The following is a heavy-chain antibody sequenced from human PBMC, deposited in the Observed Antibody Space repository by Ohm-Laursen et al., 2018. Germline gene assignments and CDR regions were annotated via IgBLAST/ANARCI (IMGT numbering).Heavy chain of an antibody. D-gene: IGHD1-26*01. Sequence: SQTLSLTCTVSGGSISPYYWTWIRQPPGKGLEWIAYIYYNGNTNYNPSLRSRVTISVDTSKNQFSLKLSSVTAADTAVYYCARWPSGSLRGFDYWGQGTLVTVSS. CDR2: IYYNGNT. J-gene: IGHJ4*02. CDR3: ARWPSGSLRGFDY. V-gene: IGHV4-59*01. CDR1: GGSISPYY.